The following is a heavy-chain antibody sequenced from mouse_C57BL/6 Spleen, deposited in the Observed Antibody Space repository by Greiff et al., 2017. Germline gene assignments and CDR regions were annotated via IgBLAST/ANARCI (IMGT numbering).Heavy chain of an antibody. J-gene: IGHJ2*01. CDR1: GYSFTGYY. Sequence: EVQLQQSGPELVKPGASVKISCKASGYSFTGYYMNWVKQSPEKSLEWIGEINPGTGGTTYNQKFKAKATLTVDKSSSTAYMQLKSLTSEDSAVYSCGRWALNGYCFAYWGQGTTLTVSA. D-gene: IGHD2-2*01. V-gene: IGHV1-42*01. CDR2: INPGTGGT. CDR3: GRWALNGYCFAY.